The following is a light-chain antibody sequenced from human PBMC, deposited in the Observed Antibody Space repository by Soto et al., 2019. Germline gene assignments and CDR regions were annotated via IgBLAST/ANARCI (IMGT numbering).Light chain of an antibody. Sequence: EIVLTQSPGTLSLSPGERATLSCRASQSVSSSYLAWYQQKPGHAPRLLIYGASSRATGTPDRFSGSGSGTDFTLTISRLEPEDFAVYYCQQYGSSPRTFGGGTKVEIK. CDR1: QSVSSSY. CDR2: GAS. J-gene: IGKJ4*01. CDR3: QQYGSSPRT. V-gene: IGKV3-20*01.